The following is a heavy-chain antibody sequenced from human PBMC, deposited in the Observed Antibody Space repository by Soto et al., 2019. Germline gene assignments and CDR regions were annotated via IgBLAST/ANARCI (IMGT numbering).Heavy chain of an antibody. J-gene: IGHJ1*01. Sequence: QVQLQESGPGLVKPSQTPSLTCTVSGGSVSGGVYYWNWIRQHPEKGLEWIGYIYYSGSTYYNPSLSSRVTISADTPKNQFSLKLSSVSVADTAVYYCAISSVAGAAYFQHWGQGTQVIVSS. V-gene: IGHV4-31*03. CDR1: GGSVSGGVYY. CDR3: AISSVAGAAYFQH. CDR2: IYYSGST. D-gene: IGHD6-19*01.